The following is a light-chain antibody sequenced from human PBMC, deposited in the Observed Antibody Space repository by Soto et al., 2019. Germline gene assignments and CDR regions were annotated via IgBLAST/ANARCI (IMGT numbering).Light chain of an antibody. J-gene: IGKJ4*01. CDR2: RAS. CDR1: RDIGTW. Sequence: TQMTQSPSTLSASVGDSVSITCRASRDIGTWLAWFQQKPGRAPNLLIYRASTLARGVPSRLSGSGSGTEFTLTISSLQPDDFATYYCHRHETYPLAFGGGTKVDI. CDR3: HRHETYPLA. V-gene: IGKV1-5*03.